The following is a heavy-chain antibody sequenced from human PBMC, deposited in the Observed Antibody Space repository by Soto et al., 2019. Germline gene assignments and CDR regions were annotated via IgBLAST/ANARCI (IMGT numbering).Heavy chain of an antibody. J-gene: IGHJ3*02. Sequence: QIILKESGPTLVKPTQTLTLTCTFSGFSLSTSAVGVGWIRQPPGEALEWLALIYWDEDKRYSPSRKNRLTISKDNSKNQVVPTMTNMDPVHTATYYYAHHRIDYVSASDTWGQGTRVTVSS. CDR2: IYWDEDK. V-gene: IGHV2-5*02. D-gene: IGHD4-17*01. CDR3: AHHRIDYVSASDT. CDR1: GFSLSTSAVG.